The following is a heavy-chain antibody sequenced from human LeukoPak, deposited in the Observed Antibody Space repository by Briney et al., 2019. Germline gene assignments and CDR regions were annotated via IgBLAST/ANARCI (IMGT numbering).Heavy chain of an antibody. D-gene: IGHD2-15*01. J-gene: IGHJ4*02. V-gene: IGHV3-66*01. CDR3: ARDLRSSCSGGSCYSVY. Sequence: GGSLRLSCAASGFTVSSNYMSWVRQAPGKGLEWVSVIYSGGSTYYAGSVKGRFTISRDNSKNTLYLQMNSLRAEDTAVYYCARDLRSSCSGGSCYSVYWGQGTLVTVSS. CDR1: GFTVSSNY. CDR2: IYSGGST.